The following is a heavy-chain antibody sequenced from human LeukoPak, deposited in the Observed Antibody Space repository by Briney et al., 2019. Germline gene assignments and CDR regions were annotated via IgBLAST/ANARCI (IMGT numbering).Heavy chain of an antibody. V-gene: IGHV3-23*01. CDR3: ASYDYGDPNGGFDY. CDR1: GFTFSSYA. D-gene: IGHD4-17*01. J-gene: IGHJ4*02. CDR2: ISGSGGST. Sequence: GGSLRCSCAASGFTFSSYAMSWVRQAPGKGLEWVSAISGSGGSTYYADSVKGRFTISRDNSKNTLYLQMNSLRAENTAVYYSASYDYGDPNGGFDYWGQGTLVTVSS.